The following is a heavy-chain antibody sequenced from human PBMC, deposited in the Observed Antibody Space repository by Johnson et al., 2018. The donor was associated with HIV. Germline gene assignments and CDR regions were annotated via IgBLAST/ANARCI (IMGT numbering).Heavy chain of an antibody. D-gene: IGHD3-22*01. V-gene: IGHV3-30*03. CDR2: ISYDGNND. J-gene: IGHJ3*02. CDR3: ARIRVAVITEVGAFDI. Sequence: QVQLVESGGGVVQPGRSLRLSCVASGFTFSTYAMHWVRQAPGKGLEWVAVISYDGNNDYYAHSVKGRFTISSDNSKSKRFLQMDSLRPEDTAVYYCARIRVAVITEVGAFDIWGQGTMVTVSS. CDR1: GFTFSTYA.